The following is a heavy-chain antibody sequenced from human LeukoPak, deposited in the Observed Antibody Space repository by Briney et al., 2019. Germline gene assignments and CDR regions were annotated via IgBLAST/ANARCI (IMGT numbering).Heavy chain of an antibody. CDR3: ASYHDGSGYSPHFDY. J-gene: IGHJ4*02. Sequence: GGSLRLSCAASGFTFSSYGMHWVRQAPGKGLEWVAFIRYDGSNKYYADSVKGRFTISRDNSKNTLYLQMNSLRAEDTAVYYCASYHDGSGYSPHFDYWGQGTLVTVSS. CDR1: GFTFSSYG. CDR2: IRYDGSNK. V-gene: IGHV3-30*02. D-gene: IGHD3-22*01.